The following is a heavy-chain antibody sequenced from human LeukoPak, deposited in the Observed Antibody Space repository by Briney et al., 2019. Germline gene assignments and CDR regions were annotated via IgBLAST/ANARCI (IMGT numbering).Heavy chain of an antibody. CDR3: ATQHPYCSGGSCYLVGY. J-gene: IGHJ4*02. D-gene: IGHD2-15*01. CDR2: IYPGDSDA. Sequence: GESLKISCKGSGYSFTSYWIGWARQMPGKGLEWMGIIYPGDSDARYSPSFQDQVTISADKSITTAYLQWSSLKASDTAMYYCATQHPYCSGGSCYLVGYWGQGTLVTVSS. CDR1: GYSFTSYW. V-gene: IGHV5-51*01.